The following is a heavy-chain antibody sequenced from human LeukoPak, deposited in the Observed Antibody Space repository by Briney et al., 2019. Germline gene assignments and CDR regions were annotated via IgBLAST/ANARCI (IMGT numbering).Heavy chain of an antibody. CDR1: GGSISSGSYY. Sequence: SETLSLTCTASGGSISSGSYYWSWIRQPAGKGLEWIGRIYTSGSTNYNPSLKSRVTISVDTSKNQFSLKLSSVTAADTAVYYCARDPRGGAFDIWDQGTMVTVSS. CDR2: IYTSGST. CDR3: ARDPRGGAFDI. V-gene: IGHV4-61*02. J-gene: IGHJ3*02.